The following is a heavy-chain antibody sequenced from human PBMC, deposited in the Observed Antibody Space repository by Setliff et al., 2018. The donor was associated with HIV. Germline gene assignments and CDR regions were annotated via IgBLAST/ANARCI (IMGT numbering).Heavy chain of an antibody. D-gene: IGHD3-3*01. CDR3: ARDPIRAVGVDFWSATNNWFGP. J-gene: IGHJ5*02. CDR2: MNAKSGST. V-gene: IGHV1-8*02. Sequence: ASVKVSCKASGYTFTSYDINWVRQATGQGLEWMAWMNAKSGSTHYARKFQGRVTMTRDTATSTVYMELSSLRSEDTAVYYCARDPIRAVGVDFWSATNNWFGPWGQGTLVTVSS. CDR1: GYTFTSYD.